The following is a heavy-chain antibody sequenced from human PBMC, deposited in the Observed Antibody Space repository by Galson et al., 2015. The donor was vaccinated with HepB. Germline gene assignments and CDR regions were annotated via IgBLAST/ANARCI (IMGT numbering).Heavy chain of an antibody. CDR3: ARLAVRTKDY. CDR1: GFNFSSFS. V-gene: IGHV3-48*04. CDR2: ISISSNII. D-gene: IGHD6-6*01. J-gene: IGHJ4*02. Sequence: SLRLSCAACGFNFSSFSMNWVRQAPGKGLEWVAYISISSNIIYYADSVKGRFTISRDNAENSLYLQMNSLRAEDTAVYYCARLAVRTKDYCGQGSLVTVSS.